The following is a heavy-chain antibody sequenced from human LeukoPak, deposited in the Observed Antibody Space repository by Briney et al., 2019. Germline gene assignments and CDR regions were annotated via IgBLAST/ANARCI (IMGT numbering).Heavy chain of an antibody. J-gene: IGHJ3*02. Sequence: GASVKVSCKASGYTFTSYDINWVRQAPGQGLEWMGWISAYNGNTNYAQKLQGRVTMTTDTSTSTAYMELRSLRSDDTAVYYCARMVVVPAATIVGDAFDIWGQGTMVTVSS. CDR3: ARMVVVPAATIVGDAFDI. D-gene: IGHD2-2*01. V-gene: IGHV1-18*01. CDR2: ISAYNGNT. CDR1: GYTFTSYD.